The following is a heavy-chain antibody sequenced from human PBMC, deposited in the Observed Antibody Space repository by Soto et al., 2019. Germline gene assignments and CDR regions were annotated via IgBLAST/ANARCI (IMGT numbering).Heavy chain of an antibody. J-gene: IGHJ4*02. Sequence: QVQLVESGGGLVKPGGSLRLSCAASGFTFSDYYMSWIRQAPGKGLEWFSYISSSGSTIYYTDSVRVRFTIPRDNATNSLYLKMHSLRAEDTAVYYCAIGSTLGALSGYGGDSWCQGALVTVSS. D-gene: IGHD5-12*01. CDR2: ISSSGSTI. V-gene: IGHV3-11*01. CDR1: GFTFSDYY. CDR3: AIGSTLGALSGYGGDS.